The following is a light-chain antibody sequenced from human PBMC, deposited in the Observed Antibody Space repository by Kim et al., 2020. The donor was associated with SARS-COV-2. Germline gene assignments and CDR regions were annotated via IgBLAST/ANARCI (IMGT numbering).Light chain of an antibody. V-gene: IGLV2-14*03. J-gene: IGLJ1*01. Sequence: GQSITISCTGTSSDVGGHDSVSWYQQHPGKVPNLIIHAVNNRPSGVSNRFSGSKSGNTASLTISGLQPEDEADYYCSSFTSSVTYVFGTGTKVTVL. CDR3: SSFTSSVTYV. CDR1: SSDVGGHDS. CDR2: AVN.